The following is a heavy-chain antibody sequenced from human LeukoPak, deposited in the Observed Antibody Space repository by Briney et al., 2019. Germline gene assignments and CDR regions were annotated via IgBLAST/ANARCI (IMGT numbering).Heavy chain of an antibody. D-gene: IGHD1-26*01. J-gene: IGHJ3*02. Sequence: SETLSLTCTVSGGSISSYYWSWIRQPPGKGLEWIGYIYYSGSTNYNPSLESRVTISVDTSKNQFSLKLSSVTAADTAVYYCAGTGQLYRGGAFDIWGQGTMVTVSS. CDR2: IYYSGST. V-gene: IGHV4-59*01. CDR3: AGTGQLYRGGAFDI. CDR1: GGSISSYY.